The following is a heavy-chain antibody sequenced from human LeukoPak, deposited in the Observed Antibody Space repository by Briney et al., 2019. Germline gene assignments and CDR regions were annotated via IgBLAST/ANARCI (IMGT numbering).Heavy chain of an antibody. Sequence: PGGSLRLSCAASGFTFSSNSMNWVRQAPGKGLGWVSYISSSSSTIYYADSVKGRFTISRDNAKSSLYLQMNSLRAEDTAAYYCARGSDIVVVPAAYDYWGQGTLVTVSS. J-gene: IGHJ4*02. CDR3: ARGSDIVVVPAAYDY. CDR2: ISSSSSTI. D-gene: IGHD2-2*01. V-gene: IGHV3-48*01. CDR1: GFTFSSNS.